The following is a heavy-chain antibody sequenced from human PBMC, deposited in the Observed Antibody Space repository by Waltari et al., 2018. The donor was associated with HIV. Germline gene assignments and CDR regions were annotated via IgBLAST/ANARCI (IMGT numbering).Heavy chain of an antibody. Sequence: VQLVQSGTEVKKPGASVKVSCKASAYTFTGSGLIWVRQAPGQGLDWRGWVNTYNGNTNYAQKFQGRVSMTTDTSTSTAYMELRSLRSDDTAIYFCARVATTETSQFYGMDVWGQGTTVTVSS. V-gene: IGHV1-18*01. CDR2: VNTYNGNT. CDR3: ARVATTETSQFYGMDV. D-gene: IGHD2-2*01. J-gene: IGHJ6*02. CDR1: AYTFTGSG.